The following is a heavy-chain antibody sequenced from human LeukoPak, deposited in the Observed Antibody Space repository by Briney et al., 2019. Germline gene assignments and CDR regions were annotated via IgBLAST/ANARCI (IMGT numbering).Heavy chain of an antibody. J-gene: IGHJ4*02. V-gene: IGHV4-34*01. CDR2: INRAGRT. CDR3: ARVDYGDYSRHFDY. Sequence: PSETLSLTCAVYGESFSGYYWSWIRQPPGKGLEWIGEINRAGRTNYKPSLKSRVTISVDSSKNQFSLKLSSVTAADTAVYYCARVDYGDYSRHFDYWGQGTLVTVSS. D-gene: IGHD4-17*01. CDR1: GESFSGYY.